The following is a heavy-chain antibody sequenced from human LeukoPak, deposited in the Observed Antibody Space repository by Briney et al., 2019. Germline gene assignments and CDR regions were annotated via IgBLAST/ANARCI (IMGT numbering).Heavy chain of an antibody. CDR2: IYYSGST. J-gene: IGHJ4*02. V-gene: IGHV4-39*01. CDR1: GGSISSSSYY. CDR3: ARRFMITFGGVIGPFDY. D-gene: IGHD3-16*02. Sequence: PSETLSLTCTVSGGSISSSSYYWRWIRQPPGKGLKRIGSIYYSGSTYYNPSLKSRVTISVDTSKNQFCLKLSSVTAADTAVYYCARRFMITFGGVIGPFDYWGQGTLVTVSS.